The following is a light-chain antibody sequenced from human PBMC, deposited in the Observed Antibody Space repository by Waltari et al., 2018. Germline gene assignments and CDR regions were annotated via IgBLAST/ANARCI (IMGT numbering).Light chain of an antibody. CDR3: QTWDSNSYV. CDR1: ELGHKY. Sequence: SYEMTQSPSVSVSPGQTANMACAGPELGHKYVHWYQQKPGQSPLLVIYQDKKRPPGIPARFSGSNSGNTATLTISETQAVDEADYYCQTWDSNSYVFGTGTKLTVL. CDR2: QDK. V-gene: IGLV3-1*01. J-gene: IGLJ1*01.